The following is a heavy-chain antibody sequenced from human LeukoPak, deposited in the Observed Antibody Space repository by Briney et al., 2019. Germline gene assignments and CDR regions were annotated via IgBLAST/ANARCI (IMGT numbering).Heavy chain of an antibody. CDR1: GGSISSYY. CDR2: IYYSGST. CDR3: ARLAHYNPYYMDV. J-gene: IGHJ6*03. Sequence: PSETLSLTCTVSGGSISSYYWSWIRQPPGKGLEWIGYIYYSGSTNYNPSLKSRVTISVDTSKNQFSLKLSSVTAADTAVYYCARLAHYNPYYMDVWDKGTTVTVSS. V-gene: IGHV4-59*08. D-gene: IGHD5-24*01.